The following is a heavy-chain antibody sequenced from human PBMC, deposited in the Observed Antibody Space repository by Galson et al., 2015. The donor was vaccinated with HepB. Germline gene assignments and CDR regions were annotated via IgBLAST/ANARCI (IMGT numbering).Heavy chain of an antibody. J-gene: IGHJ4*02. CDR2: MNPNSGNT. V-gene: IGHV1-8*01. D-gene: IGHD3-3*01. Sequence: SVKVSCKASGYTFTSYDINWVRQATGQGLEWMGWMNPNSGNTGYAQKFQGRVTMTRNTSISTAYMELSSLKSEDTAVYYCARALRFLEWLPHFDYWGQGTLVTVSS. CDR1: GYTFTSYD. CDR3: ARALRFLEWLPHFDY.